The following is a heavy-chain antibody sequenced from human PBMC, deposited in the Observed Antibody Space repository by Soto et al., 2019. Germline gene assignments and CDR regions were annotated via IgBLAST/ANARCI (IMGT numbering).Heavy chain of an antibody. CDR3: AKFPAHDYSNYGPDY. J-gene: IGHJ4*02. Sequence: EVQLLESGGGLVQPGGSLRLSCAASGFTFSSYAMSWVRQAQGKGLEWVSAISGSGGSTYYADSVKGRFTISRDNSKHTLYLQMNSLRAEDTAVYYCAKFPAHDYSNYGPDYWGQGTLVTVSS. CDR2: ISGSGGST. CDR1: GFTFSSYA. D-gene: IGHD4-4*01. V-gene: IGHV3-23*01.